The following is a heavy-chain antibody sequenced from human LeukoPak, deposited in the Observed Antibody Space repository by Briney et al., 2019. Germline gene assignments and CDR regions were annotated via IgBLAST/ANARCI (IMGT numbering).Heavy chain of an antibody. J-gene: IGHJ4*02. CDR3: AKGGYSSGWFCSDFVY. Sequence: TGGSLRLSCAASGFTFSSYAMSWVRQAPGKGLEWVSAISGSGGSTYYADSVKGRFTISRDMSKNTLYLQMNSLRAEDTAVYYCAKGGYSSGWFCSDFVYWGQGTLVTVSS. V-gene: IGHV3-23*01. CDR2: ISGSGGST. CDR1: GFTFSSYA. D-gene: IGHD6-19*01.